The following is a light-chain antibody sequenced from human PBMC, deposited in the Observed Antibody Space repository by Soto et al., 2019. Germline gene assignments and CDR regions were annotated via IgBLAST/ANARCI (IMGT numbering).Light chain of an antibody. J-gene: IGKJ2*01. CDR3: QQYGSSPPFT. CDR1: QSVSSRY. V-gene: IGKV3-20*01. Sequence: EIVLTQSPGNLSLSPGEKATISSRASQSVSSRYLAWYQQKPGQAPRLLIYGASNRATGIPDRFSGSGSGTDFTLTISRLEPEDFAVYFCQQYGSSPPFTVGQGTKVDIK. CDR2: GAS.